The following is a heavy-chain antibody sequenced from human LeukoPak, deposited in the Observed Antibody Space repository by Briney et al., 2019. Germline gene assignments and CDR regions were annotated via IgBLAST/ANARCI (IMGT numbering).Heavy chain of an antibody. D-gene: IGHD3-10*01. CDR1: GGSISSYY. CDR3: ARHQYLAGFVYFDY. Sequence: PSETLSLTCTVSGGSISSYYWSWIRQPPGKGLEWIGYIYYSGSTNYNPSLKRRVTISVDTSKNQFSLKLSSVTAADTAVYYCARHQYLAGFVYFDYWGQGTLVTVSS. J-gene: IGHJ4*02. V-gene: IGHV4-59*08. CDR2: IYYSGST.